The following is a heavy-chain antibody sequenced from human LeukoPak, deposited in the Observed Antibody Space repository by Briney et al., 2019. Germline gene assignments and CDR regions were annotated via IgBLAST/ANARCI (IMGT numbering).Heavy chain of an antibody. J-gene: IGHJ5*02. CDR1: GGSISSYY. CDR3: ARKGIVVVPAAIRRAPKGWFDP. CDR2: INHSGST. V-gene: IGHV4-34*01. D-gene: IGHD2-2*01. Sequence: KPSETLSLTCTVSGGSISSYYWSWIRQPPGKGLEWIGEINHSGSTNYNPSLKSRVTISVDTSKNQFSLKLSSVTAADTAVYYCARKGIVVVPAAIRRAPKGWFDPWGQGTLVTVSS.